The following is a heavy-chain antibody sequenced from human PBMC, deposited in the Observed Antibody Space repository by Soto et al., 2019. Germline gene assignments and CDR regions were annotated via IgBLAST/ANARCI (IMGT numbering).Heavy chain of an antibody. CDR3: AREGLVVVPAPVDTGYYYYGMDV. D-gene: IGHD2-2*01. CDR2: INPNSGGT. CDR1: GYTFTGYY. J-gene: IGHJ6*02. V-gene: IGHV1-2*04. Sequence: GASVKVSCKASGYTFTGYYMHWVRQAPGQGLEWMGWINPNSGGTNYAQKFQGWVTMTRDTSISTAYMELSRLRSDDTAVYYCAREGLVVVPAPVDTGYYYYGMDVWGQGTTVPVSS.